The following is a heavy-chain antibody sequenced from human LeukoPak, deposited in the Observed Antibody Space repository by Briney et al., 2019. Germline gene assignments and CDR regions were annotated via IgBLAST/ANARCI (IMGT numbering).Heavy chain of an antibody. CDR2: ISAYNGNT. J-gene: IGHJ4*02. CDR1: GYTFTSYD. Sequence: ASVKVSCKTSGYTFTSYDINWVRQATGQGLEWMGWISAYNGNTNYAQKLQGRVTMTTDTSTSTAYMELRSLRSDDTAVYYCARDRSSSSEIDYWGQGTLVTVSS. CDR3: ARDRSSSSEIDY. D-gene: IGHD6-13*01. V-gene: IGHV1-18*01.